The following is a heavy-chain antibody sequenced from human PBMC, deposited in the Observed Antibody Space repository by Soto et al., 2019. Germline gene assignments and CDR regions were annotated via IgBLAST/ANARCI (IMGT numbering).Heavy chain of an antibody. V-gene: IGHV4-61*08. CDR2: IYYSGST. D-gene: IGHD6-13*01. CDR3: ARGRIAAWFDP. J-gene: IGHJ5*02. CDR1: CASIRTGVYY. Sequence: LSLTCTVSCASIRTGVYYWSWIRQRPGKGLEWIAYIYYSGSTNYNPSLKSRVTISVDTSKNQFSLKLSSVTAADTAVYYCARGRIAAWFDPWGQGTLVTVSS.